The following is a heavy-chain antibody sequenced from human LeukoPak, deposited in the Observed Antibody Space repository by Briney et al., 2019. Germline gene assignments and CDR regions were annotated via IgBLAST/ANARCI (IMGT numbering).Heavy chain of an antibody. J-gene: IGHJ5*02. Sequence: PSQTLSLTCTVSGGSISSGSFHWSWIRQPAGKGLEWIGRIHSTGNTNYSPSLKSRASISVDTSKNQFSLKLTSVTAADTAVYYCAREHCSSTSCYTGWFDPWGQGTLVTVSS. CDR2: IHSTGNT. D-gene: IGHD2-2*02. CDR3: AREHCSSTSCYTGWFDP. CDR1: GGSISSGSFH. V-gene: IGHV4-61*02.